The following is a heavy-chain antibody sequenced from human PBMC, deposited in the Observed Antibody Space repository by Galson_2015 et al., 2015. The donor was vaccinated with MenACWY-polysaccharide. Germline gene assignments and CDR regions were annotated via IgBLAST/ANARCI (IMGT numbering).Heavy chain of an antibody. V-gene: IGHV5-51*01. D-gene: IGHD3-3*01. J-gene: IGHJ5*02. CDR3: ARTHYDFWSGYYLEFDP. CDR1: GYSFTSYW. Sequence: QSGAEVKKPGESLKISCKGSGYSFTSYWIGWVRQMPGKGLEWMGIIYPGDSDTRYSPSFQGQVTISADKSISTAYLQWSSLKASDTAMYYCARTHYDFWSGYYLEFDPWGQGTLVTVSS. CDR2: IYPGDSDT.